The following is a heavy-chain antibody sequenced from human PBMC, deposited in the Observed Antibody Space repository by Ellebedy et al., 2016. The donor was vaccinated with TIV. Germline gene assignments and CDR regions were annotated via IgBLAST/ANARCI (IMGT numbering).Heavy chain of an antibody. CDR3: ASRPTDWLYYAFNV. J-gene: IGHJ3*01. Sequence: SETLSLXCAVYGGSFSGHYWSWIRQSSGKGLEWIGEISHGGSTTLNPSLKSRVTISVDSSKNQFSLKMTSVTAADTAAYYCASRPTDWLYYAFNVWGQGTMVTVSP. CDR1: GGSFSGHY. V-gene: IGHV4-34*01. D-gene: IGHD2-8*01. CDR2: ISHGGST.